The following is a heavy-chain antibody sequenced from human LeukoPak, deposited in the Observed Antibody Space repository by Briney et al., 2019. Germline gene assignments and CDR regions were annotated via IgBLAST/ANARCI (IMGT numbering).Heavy chain of an antibody. Sequence: AGGSLRLSCAASGFTFSSYGMHWVRQAPGKGLEWVAVISYDGSNKYYADSVKGRCTISRDNAKNSLYLQMNSLRAEDTAVYYCARDLYRTVVVPHYFDYWGQGTLVTVSS. J-gene: IGHJ4*02. D-gene: IGHD3-22*01. CDR3: ARDLYRTVVVPHYFDY. CDR1: GFTFSSYG. V-gene: IGHV3-30*03. CDR2: ISYDGSNK.